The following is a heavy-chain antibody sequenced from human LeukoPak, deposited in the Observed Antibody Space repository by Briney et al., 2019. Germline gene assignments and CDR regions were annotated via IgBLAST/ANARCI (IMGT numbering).Heavy chain of an antibody. CDR1: GFTFGDYA. CDR2: IRSKAYGGTT. Sequence: GGSLRLSCTASGFTFGDYAMSWVRQAPGKGLEWLGFIRSKAYGGTTEYAASVKGRFIISRDDSKSIAYLQMNSLKTEDTAVYYCSRAAYYDLWSAYLLQHWGQGTLVTVSS. D-gene: IGHD3-3*01. CDR3: SRAAYYDLWSAYLLQH. V-gene: IGHV3-49*04. J-gene: IGHJ1*01.